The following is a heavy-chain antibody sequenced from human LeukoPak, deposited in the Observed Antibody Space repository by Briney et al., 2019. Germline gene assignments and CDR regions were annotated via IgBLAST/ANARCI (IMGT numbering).Heavy chain of an antibody. V-gene: IGHV3-30*03. Sequence: PGGSLRLSCAASGFTFSSYGMHWVRQAPGKGLEWVAVISYDGSNKYYADSVKGRFTISRDNSKNTLYLQMNSLRAEDTAVYYCARDGVEEWLLSSGTSNYYYYMDVWGKGTTVTVSS. CDR3: ARDGVEEWLLSSGTSNYYYYMDV. CDR2: ISYDGSNK. D-gene: IGHD3-3*01. CDR1: GFTFSSYG. J-gene: IGHJ6*03.